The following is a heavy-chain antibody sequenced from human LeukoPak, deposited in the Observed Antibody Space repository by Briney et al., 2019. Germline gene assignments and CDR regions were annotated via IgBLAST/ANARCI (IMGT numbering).Heavy chain of an antibody. J-gene: IGHJ4*02. D-gene: IGHD3-22*01. CDR2: ISPSGDST. V-gene: IGHV1-46*01. Sequence: ASVKVSCKAFGYTFTRKYMHWVRQAPGQGPEWMGVISPSGDSTAYAQKFQGRITLTRDMSTSTDYLELSSLRSEDTAVYYCARYYYDSSGYYYANYWGQGTLVTVSS. CDR1: GYTFTRKY. CDR3: ARYYYDSSGYYYANY.